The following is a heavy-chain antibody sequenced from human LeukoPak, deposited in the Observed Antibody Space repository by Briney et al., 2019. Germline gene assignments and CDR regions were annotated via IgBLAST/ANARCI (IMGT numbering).Heavy chain of an antibody. D-gene: IGHD3-3*01. J-gene: IGHJ6*03. CDR3: ARAIFGVAQPPYYFYHYMDV. Sequence: PGGSLRLSRAASGFTFNGYYMSWVRQAPGKGLEWVSSIGGSSTTIFYADSVKGRSTVSRDNAKKSVFLQMNSLRAEDTAVYYCARAIFGVAQPPYYFYHYMDVWGKGTTVTVSS. CDR1: GFTFNGYY. V-gene: IGHV3-21*01. CDR2: IGGSSTTI.